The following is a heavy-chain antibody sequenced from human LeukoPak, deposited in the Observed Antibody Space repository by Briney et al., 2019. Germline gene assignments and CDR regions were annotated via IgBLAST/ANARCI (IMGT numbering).Heavy chain of an antibody. D-gene: IGHD2-15*01. V-gene: IGHV4-59*01. CDR3: ARGRWGMDA. CDR2: IYYSGGT. Sequence: PSETLSLTCTVSGGSISGYYWSWVRRPPGKGLEWIGYIYYSGGTNSNPSLKSRVTISVDTSKNQVSLRVTSVTAADTAVYYCARGRWGMDAWGQGTTVTVPS. J-gene: IGHJ6*02. CDR1: GGSISGYY.